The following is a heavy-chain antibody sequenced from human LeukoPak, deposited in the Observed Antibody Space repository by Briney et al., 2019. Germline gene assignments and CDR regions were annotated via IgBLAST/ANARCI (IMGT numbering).Heavy chain of an antibody. J-gene: IGHJ1*01. CDR3: ARLLGRCYDSSGLLGYFQL. CDR2: IYPGDSDT. CDR1: GYSFTSYW. Sequence: GESLKISCQGSGYSFTSYWIGWVRQMPGKGLEWMGIIYPGDSDTRYSPSFQGQVTISADKSISTAHLQWSSLKASDTAMYYCARLLGRCYDSSGLLGYFQLWGQGTLVTVSS. V-gene: IGHV5-51*01. D-gene: IGHD3-22*01.